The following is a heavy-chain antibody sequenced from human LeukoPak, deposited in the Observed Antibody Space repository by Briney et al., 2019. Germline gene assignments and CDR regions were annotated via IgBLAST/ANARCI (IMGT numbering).Heavy chain of an antibody. J-gene: IGHJ4*02. CDR3: ANLFVVGASPVDY. V-gene: IGHV3-7*01. CDR2: IGEDGTAK. D-gene: IGHD1-26*01. CDR1: GFTFSGSW. Sequence: GGSLRLSCTASGFTFSGSWMTWVRQTPGKGLEWVANIGEDGTAKNYVDSVKGRFTISRDNSKNTLYLQMNSLRAEDTAVYYCANLFVVGASPVDYWGQGTLVTVSS.